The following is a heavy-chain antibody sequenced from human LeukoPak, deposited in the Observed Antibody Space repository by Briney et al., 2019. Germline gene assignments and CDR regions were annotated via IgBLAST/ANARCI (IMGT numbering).Heavy chain of an antibody. CDR3: ARGPPRTDSSGPLDI. CDR2: IYYSGST. CDR1: GGSISSGGYY. D-gene: IGHD3-22*01. J-gene: IGHJ3*02. Sequence: SETLSLTCTVSGGSISSGGYYWSWIRQHPGKGLEWLGYIYYSGSTYYNPSLKSRVTISVDTSKNQFSLKLSSVTAADTAVYYCARGPPRTDSSGPLDIWGQGTMVTVSS. V-gene: IGHV4-31*03.